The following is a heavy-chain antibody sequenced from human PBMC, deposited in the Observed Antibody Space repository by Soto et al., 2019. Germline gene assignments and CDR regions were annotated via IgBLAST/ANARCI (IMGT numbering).Heavy chain of an antibody. CDR2: ISYNGRKT. V-gene: IGHV3-30*18. Sequence: QVQLVESGGGVVQPGRSLRLSCAASGFTFNTYGMHWVGQAPGKGLEWVAVISYNGRKTYYVDSVKGRFTISRDNSKNTLYLQMNSLRAEDTAVYYCAKDHYYDSGSFSPYYFDYWGQGTLVTVSS. D-gene: IGHD3-10*01. CDR3: AKDHYYDSGSFSPYYFDY. J-gene: IGHJ4*02. CDR1: GFTFNTYG.